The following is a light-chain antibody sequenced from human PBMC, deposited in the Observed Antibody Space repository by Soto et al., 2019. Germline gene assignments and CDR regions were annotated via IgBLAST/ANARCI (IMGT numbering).Light chain of an antibody. CDR3: PHYNSCSEA. CDR1: QTICSW. Sequence: DIQMTQPPSILPGSLGDRATIAGRASQTICSWLAWYQQRRGQAPKLXIYKASPLKSGVLSRFSGSGAGPEFTLTISSLQADDVATSYCPHYNSCSEAFGQGTKVEI. CDR2: KAS. V-gene: IGKV1-5*03. J-gene: IGKJ1*01.